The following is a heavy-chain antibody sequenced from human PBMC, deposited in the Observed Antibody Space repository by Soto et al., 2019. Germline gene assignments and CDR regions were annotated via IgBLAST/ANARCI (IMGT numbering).Heavy chain of an antibody. V-gene: IGHV1-69*01. CDR2: IIPIFGTG. Sequence: QVQLVQSGAEVKKPGSSVKVSCKASGGTFSSYAISWVRQAPGQGLEWMGGIIPIFGTGNYAQKFQGRVPITADESTSTAYMELSSLRSEDTAVYYCARDLAHSSSPVPYYFDYWGQGTLVTVSS. CDR1: GGTFSSYA. D-gene: IGHD6-6*01. CDR3: ARDLAHSSSPVPYYFDY. J-gene: IGHJ4*02.